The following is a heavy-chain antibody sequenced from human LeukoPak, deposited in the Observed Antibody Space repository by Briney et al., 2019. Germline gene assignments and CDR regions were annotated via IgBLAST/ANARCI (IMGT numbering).Heavy chain of an antibody. CDR2: MNPNSGNT. CDR3: ARGPSSSWYESSGWFPGY. Sequence: ASVKVSCKASGYTFTSYDINWVRQATGQGLEWMGWMNPNSGNTGYAQRFQGRVTMTRNTSITTAYMELSSLRSEDTAVYYCARGPSSSWYESSGWFPGYWGQGTLVTVSS. V-gene: IGHV1-8*02. D-gene: IGHD6-13*01. CDR1: GYTFTSYD. J-gene: IGHJ4*02.